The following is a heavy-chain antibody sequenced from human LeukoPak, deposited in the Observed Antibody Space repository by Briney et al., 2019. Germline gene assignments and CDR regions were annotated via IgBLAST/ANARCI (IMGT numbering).Heavy chain of an antibody. CDR2: ISGSGGST. V-gene: IGHV3-23*01. CDR3: AKVLYGDYVY. Sequence: GGSLRLSWAASGFTFSSYAMGWVRQAAGKLLEWVSAISGSGGSTYYADSVKGRFTISRDNSKNTLYLQMNSLRAEDTAVYYCAKVLYGDYVYWGQGTLVTVSS. CDR1: GFTFSSYA. J-gene: IGHJ4*02. D-gene: IGHD4-17*01.